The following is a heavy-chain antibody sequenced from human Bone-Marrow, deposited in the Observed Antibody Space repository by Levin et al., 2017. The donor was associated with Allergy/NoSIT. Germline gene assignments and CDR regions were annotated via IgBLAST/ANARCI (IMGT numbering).Heavy chain of an antibody. Sequence: PGGSLRLSCAASGFTFDDYAMHWVRQAPGKGLEWVSGISWNSGSIGYADSVKGRFTISRDNAKNSLYLQMNSLRAEDTALYYCAKDTREVVVPAAIFYGMDVWGQGTTVTVSS. CDR1: GFTFDDYA. J-gene: IGHJ6*02. V-gene: IGHV3-9*01. D-gene: IGHD2-2*02. CDR3: AKDTREVVVPAAIFYGMDV. CDR2: ISWNSGSI.